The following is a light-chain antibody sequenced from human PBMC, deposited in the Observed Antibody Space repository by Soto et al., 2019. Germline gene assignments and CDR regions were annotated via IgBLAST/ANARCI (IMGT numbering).Light chain of an antibody. CDR1: HSVATN. CDR3: QQYDDWPRT. CDR2: GVS. J-gene: IGKJ1*01. Sequence: IVLTQSPATLSVSLGDRATLSCRATHSVATNLAWYQQKPGQAPRLLMYGVSTRAPDIPDRFSGSGSGTEFTLTIYSLQSEDLAVYYCQQYDDWPRTFGQGTKVDIK. V-gene: IGKV3-15*01.